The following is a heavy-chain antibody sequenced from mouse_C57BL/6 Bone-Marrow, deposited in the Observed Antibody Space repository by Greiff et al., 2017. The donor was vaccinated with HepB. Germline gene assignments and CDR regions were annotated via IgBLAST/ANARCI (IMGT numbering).Heavy chain of an antibody. V-gene: IGHV1-50*01. CDR1: GYTFTSYW. J-gene: IGHJ3*01. CDR3: AREAYYYYGSRGFAY. D-gene: IGHD1-1*01. Sequence: VQLQQPGAELVKPGASVKLSCKASGYTFTSYWMQWVKQRPGQGLEWIGEIDPSDSYTNYNQKFKGKATLTVDTSSSTAYMQLSSLTSEDSAVYYCAREAYYYYGSRGFAYWGQGTLVTVSA. CDR2: IDPSDSYT.